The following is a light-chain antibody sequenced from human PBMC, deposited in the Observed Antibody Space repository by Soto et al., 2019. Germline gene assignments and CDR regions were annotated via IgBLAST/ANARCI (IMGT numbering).Light chain of an antibody. CDR3: QQYGSSPLT. CDR2: GAS. CDR1: QSVSSSY. V-gene: IGKV3-20*01. Sequence: DIVLTQSPGTLSLSPGERATLSCRASQSVSSSYLAWYQQKPGQDPRLLIYGASSKATGIPDRFSGSGSGTDFTLTISRLEPEDFAVYYCQQYGSSPLTFGGGTKVEIK. J-gene: IGKJ4*02.